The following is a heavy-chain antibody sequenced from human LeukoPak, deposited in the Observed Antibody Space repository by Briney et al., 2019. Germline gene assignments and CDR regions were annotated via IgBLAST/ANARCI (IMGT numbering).Heavy chain of an antibody. CDR1: GFTFSSYS. D-gene: IGHD3-22*01. CDR2: ISSLSGTI. CDR3: AKGSTDYDSSNYYLGY. Sequence: QAGGSLRLSCAASGFTFSSYSMNWVRQAPGGGLEWVSYISSLSGTIYYADSVKGRFTISRDNSKNSLYLQMNSLRTEDTALYYCAKGSTDYDSSNYYLGYWGQGTLVTVSS. V-gene: IGHV3-48*04. J-gene: IGHJ4*02.